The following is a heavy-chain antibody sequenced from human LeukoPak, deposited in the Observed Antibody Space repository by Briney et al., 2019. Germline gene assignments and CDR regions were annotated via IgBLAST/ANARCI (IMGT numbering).Heavy chain of an antibody. CDR1: GGSMRSTTYL. V-gene: IGHV4-39*07. CDR3: AREWELLYAMDV. CDR2: ISYSGST. J-gene: IGHJ6*02. D-gene: IGHD1-26*01. Sequence: PSGTLSLTCTVSGGSMRSTTYLWGWIPPPPGKGLGWIGSISYSGSTYYNPSLKSRVTISVDTSKSQFSLKVNSVTAADTAVYYCAREWELLYAMDVWGQGTTVTVSS.